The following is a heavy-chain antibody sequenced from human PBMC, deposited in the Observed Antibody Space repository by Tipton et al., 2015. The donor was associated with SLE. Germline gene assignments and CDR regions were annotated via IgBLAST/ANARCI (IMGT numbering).Heavy chain of an antibody. J-gene: IGHJ3*02. CDR3: ARGGTGGDAFDI. CDR2: IYYSGST. CDR1: GGSISSGGYY. V-gene: IGHV4-61*08. D-gene: IGHD7-27*01. Sequence: TLSLTCTVSGGSISSGGYYWSWIRQPPGKGLEWIGYIYYSGSTNYNPSLKSRVTISVDTSKNQFSLKLSSVTAADTAVYYCARGGTGGDAFDIWGQGTMVTVSS.